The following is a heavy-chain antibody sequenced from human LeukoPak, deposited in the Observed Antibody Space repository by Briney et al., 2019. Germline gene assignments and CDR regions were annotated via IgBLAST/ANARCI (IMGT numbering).Heavy chain of an antibody. CDR1: GGSISSNY. CDR3: ARPEVGYRFGDLSY. Sequence: SETLSLTCTVSGGSISSNYWSWIRQPPGTGLEWIGYIYYSGSTNYNPSLKSRVTISVDTSKNQFSLKLSSVTAADTAVYYCARPEVGYRFGDLSYWGQGTLVTVSS. V-gene: IGHV4-59*08. J-gene: IGHJ4*02. CDR2: IYYSGST. D-gene: IGHD3-10*01.